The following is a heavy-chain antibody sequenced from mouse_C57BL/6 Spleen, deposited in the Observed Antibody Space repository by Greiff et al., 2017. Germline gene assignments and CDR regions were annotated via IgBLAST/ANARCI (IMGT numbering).Heavy chain of an antibody. CDR3: ARGGSSYDYYAMDY. D-gene: IGHD1-1*01. CDR1: GYSITSGYY. CDR2: ISYDGSN. V-gene: IGHV3-6*01. J-gene: IGHJ4*01. Sequence: EVQVVESGPGLVKPSQSLSLTCSVTGYSITSGYYWNWIRQFPGNKLEWMGYISYDGSNNYNPSLKNRISITRDTSKNQFFLKLNAVTTEDTATYYCARGGSSYDYYAMDYWGQGTSVTVSS.